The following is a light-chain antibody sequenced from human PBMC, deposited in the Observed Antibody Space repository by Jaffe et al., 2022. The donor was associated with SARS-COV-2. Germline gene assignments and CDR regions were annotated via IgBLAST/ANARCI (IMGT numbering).Light chain of an antibody. CDR3: SSATSSVTLV. Sequence: QSALTQPASVSGSPGQSIAISCTGTSGDVGGYNLVSWYQQYPGKAPKLMIYDVSNRPSGVSTRFSGSKSGNTASLTISGLQAEDEADYYCSSATSSVTLVFGGGTKVTVL. J-gene: IGLJ2*01. CDR2: DVS. V-gene: IGLV2-14*03. CDR1: SGDVGGYNL.